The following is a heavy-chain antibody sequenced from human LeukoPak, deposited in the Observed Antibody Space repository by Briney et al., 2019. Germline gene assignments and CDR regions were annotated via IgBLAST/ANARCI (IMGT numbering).Heavy chain of an antibody. CDR3: ARVGFKVTIFGVVIQSRNWFDP. CDR2: MNPNSGNT. Sequence: ASVKVSCKASGYTFTSYYMHWVRQATGQGLEWMGWMNPNSGNTGYAQKFQGRVAMTRNTSISTAYMELSSLRSEDTAVYYCARVGFKVTIFGVVIQSRNWFDPWGQGTLVTVSS. CDR1: GYTFTSYY. V-gene: IGHV1-8*02. D-gene: IGHD3-3*01. J-gene: IGHJ5*02.